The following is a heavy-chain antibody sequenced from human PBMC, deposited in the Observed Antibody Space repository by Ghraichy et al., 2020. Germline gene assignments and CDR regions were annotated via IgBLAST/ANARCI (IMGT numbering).Heavy chain of an antibody. CDR2: IYYSGST. J-gene: IGHJ5*02. CDR3: ARQLQVWFDP. CDR1: GGSISSSSYY. V-gene: IGHV4-39*01. Sequence: SETLSLTCTVSGGSISSSSYYWGWIRQPPGKGLEWIGSIYYSGSTYYNPSLKSRVTISVDTSKNQFSLKLSSVTAADTAVYYCARQLQVWFDPWGQGTLVTVSS. D-gene: IGHD4-11*01.